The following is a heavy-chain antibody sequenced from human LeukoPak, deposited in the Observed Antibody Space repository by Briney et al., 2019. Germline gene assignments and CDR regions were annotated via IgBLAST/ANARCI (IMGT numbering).Heavy chain of an antibody. CDR3: ARHMRSGYYIWGPFDY. V-gene: IGHV4-59*08. CDR2: IYNSGST. CDR1: GGSISSYY. Sequence: SETLSLTCTVSGGSISSYYWSWIRQPPGKGLEWIGYIYNSGSTNYNPSLKSRVTISVDTSKNQFSLKLSSVTAADTAVYYCARHMRSGYYIWGPFDYWGQGTLVTVSS. J-gene: IGHJ4*02. D-gene: IGHD3-3*01.